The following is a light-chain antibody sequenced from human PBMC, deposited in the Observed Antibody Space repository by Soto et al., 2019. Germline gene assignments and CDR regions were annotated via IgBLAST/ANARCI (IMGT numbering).Light chain of an antibody. V-gene: IGKV1D-12*01. J-gene: IGKJ5*01. CDR2: EAT. Sequence: DIHRTQYPSTMAASGESTDTITRRASQGLKFLAWYQQKPGKAPRLLIYEATNLQSGVPPRFSGSGSGTDFTLTMRCLHPEDFATSFCQEANSFPSSVGQGTRLEIK. CDR3: QEANSFPSS. CDR1: QGLKF.